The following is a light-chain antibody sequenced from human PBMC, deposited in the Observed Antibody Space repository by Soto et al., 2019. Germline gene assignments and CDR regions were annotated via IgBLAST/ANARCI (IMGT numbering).Light chain of an antibody. J-gene: IGKJ4*01. V-gene: IGKV3-20*01. CDR2: GAS. CDR1: QSVSSSY. Sequence: EMVLTQSPATLSVSTGETPTHSYRASQSVSSSYLAWYQQKPGQAPRLLIYGASSRATGIPDRFSSSRSGTDFTLTISRLEHEDFSVYYCQQYGSSPLVTFGGGTKVDIK. CDR3: QQYGSSPLVT.